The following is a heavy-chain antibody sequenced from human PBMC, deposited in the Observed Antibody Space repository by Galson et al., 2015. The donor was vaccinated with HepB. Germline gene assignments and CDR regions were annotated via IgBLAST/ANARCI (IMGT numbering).Heavy chain of an antibody. CDR1: GFTFSSYA. Sequence: SLRLSCAASGFTFSSYAMSWVRQAPGKGLEWVSAISGSGGSTYYADSVKGRFTISRDNSKNTLYLQMNSLRAEDTAVYYCAKRPYYYDSSGYRNYYYYMDVWGKGTTVTVSS. V-gene: IGHV3-23*01. CDR2: ISGSGGST. D-gene: IGHD3-22*01. CDR3: AKRPYYYDSSGYRNYYYYMDV. J-gene: IGHJ6*03.